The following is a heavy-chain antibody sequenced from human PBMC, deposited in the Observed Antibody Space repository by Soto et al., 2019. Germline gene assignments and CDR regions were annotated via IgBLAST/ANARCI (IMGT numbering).Heavy chain of an antibody. CDR3: ARSDVVPAATSYYYYYYYMDV. V-gene: IGHV1-8*01. D-gene: IGHD2-2*01. CDR2: MNPNSGNT. CDR1: GYTFTSYD. Sequence: EASVKVSCKASGYTFTSYDINWVRQATGQGLEWMGWMNPNSGNTGYAQKFQGRVTMTRNTSISTAYMELSSLRSEDTAVYYCARSDVVPAATSYYYYYYYMDVWGKGPTVTVSS. J-gene: IGHJ6*03.